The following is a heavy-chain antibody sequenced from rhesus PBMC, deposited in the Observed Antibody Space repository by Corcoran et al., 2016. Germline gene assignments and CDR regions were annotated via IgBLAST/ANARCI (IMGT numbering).Heavy chain of an antibody. CDR2: IYGSGSST. CDR1: GGSISSSY. V-gene: IGHV4-169*01. Sequence: QLQLQESGPGLVKPSETLSVTCAVSGGSISSSYWSWIRQAPGKGLEWIGYIYGSGSSTNYNPTLKSRVTLSVDTSKNQLSLKLSSVTAADTAVYYCARGGYSWGFDCWGQGVLVTVSS. J-gene: IGHJ4*01. D-gene: IGHD5-24*01. CDR3: ARGGYSWGFDC.